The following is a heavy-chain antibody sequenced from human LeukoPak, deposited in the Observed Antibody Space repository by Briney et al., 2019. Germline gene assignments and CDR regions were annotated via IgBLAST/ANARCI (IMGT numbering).Heavy chain of an antibody. CDR1: GFTFSSYW. CDR2: IKQDGSEK. V-gene: IGHV3-7*01. J-gene: IGHJ6*02. Sequence: GGSLGLSCAASGFTFSSYWMSWVRQAPGKGLEWVANIKQDGSEKYYVDSVKGRFTISRDNAKNSLYLQMNSLRAEDTAVYYCARDHYDILTGYRYYYYGMDVWGQGTTVTVSS. CDR3: ARDHYDILTGYRYYYYGMDV. D-gene: IGHD3-9*01.